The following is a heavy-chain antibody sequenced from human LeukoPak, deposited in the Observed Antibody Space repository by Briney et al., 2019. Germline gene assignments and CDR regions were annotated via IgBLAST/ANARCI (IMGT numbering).Heavy chain of an antibody. V-gene: IGHV4-39*07. D-gene: IGHD3-9*01. CDR2: NYYSGST. CDR1: GGSISSSSYY. Sequence: SETLSLTCTVSGGSISSSSYYWGWIRQPPGKGLEWIGSNYYSGSTYYNPSLKSRVTISVGTSKTQFSLKVTSVTTADTAVYYCAKGRKDFDTNLGPFDSWGQGILVTVSS. CDR3: AKGRKDFDTNLGPFDS. J-gene: IGHJ4*02.